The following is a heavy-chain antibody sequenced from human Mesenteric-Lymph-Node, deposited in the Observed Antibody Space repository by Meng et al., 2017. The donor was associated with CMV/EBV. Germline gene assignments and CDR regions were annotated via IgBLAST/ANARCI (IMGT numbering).Heavy chain of an antibody. Sequence: GGSLRLSCAASGFTFSSSGMHWVRQAPGKGLEWVAFIRYDGSNKYYADSVKGRFTISRDNSKNALYLQMNSLRAEDMAVYYCAKDQSRITIFGVAETNDYWGQGTLVTVSS. CDR1: GFTFSSSG. V-gene: IGHV3-30*02. CDR2: IRYDGSNK. CDR3: AKDQSRITIFGVAETNDY. J-gene: IGHJ4*02. D-gene: IGHD3-3*01.